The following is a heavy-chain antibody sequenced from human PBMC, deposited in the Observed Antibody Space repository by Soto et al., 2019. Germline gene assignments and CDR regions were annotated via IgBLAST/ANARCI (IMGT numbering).Heavy chain of an antibody. CDR2: ISNSGRTI. V-gene: IGHV3-48*03. J-gene: IGHJ3*02. CDR3: ASPLVTDQHDAFDI. D-gene: IGHD2-21*02. CDR1: GFTCSTYE. Sequence: PGGSLRLSCVASGFTCSTYEMQWVRQAPGKGLEWVSYISNSGRTIYYADSVKGRFTISRDNAKDSLFLQMDSLRAEDTAVYYCASPLVTDQHDAFDIWGQGTMVTV.